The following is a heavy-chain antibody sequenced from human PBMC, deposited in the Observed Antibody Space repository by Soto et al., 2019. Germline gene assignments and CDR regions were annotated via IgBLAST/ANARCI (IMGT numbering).Heavy chain of an antibody. CDR1: GGSISSGGYY. D-gene: IGHD5-12*01. J-gene: IGHJ4*02. V-gene: IGHV4-31*03. Sequence: QVQLQESGPGLVKPSQTLSLTCTVSGGSISSGGYYWSWIRQHPGKGLEWIGYIYYSGSTYYNPSLKSRVTISVDTSKNQFSLKLSSVTAADSAVYYCARARSEMATRSYYFDYWGQGTLVTVSS. CDR2: IYYSGST. CDR3: ARARSEMATRSYYFDY.